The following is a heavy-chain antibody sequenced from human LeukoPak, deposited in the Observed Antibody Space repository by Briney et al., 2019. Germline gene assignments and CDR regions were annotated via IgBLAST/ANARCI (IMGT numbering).Heavy chain of an antibody. D-gene: IGHD2-2*01. CDR2: INTDGSST. V-gene: IGHV3-74*01. Sequence: PGGSLRLSCAASGFTFSSHWMYWVSQAPGKGLVWVSRINTDGSSTSYADSVKGRFTISRDNAKNTLHLQMNSLRAEDPAVYYCARERIDCSSTSCYGGGSDYWGQGTLVTVSS. CDR3: ARERIDCSSTSCYGGGSDY. J-gene: IGHJ4*02. CDR1: GFTFSSHW.